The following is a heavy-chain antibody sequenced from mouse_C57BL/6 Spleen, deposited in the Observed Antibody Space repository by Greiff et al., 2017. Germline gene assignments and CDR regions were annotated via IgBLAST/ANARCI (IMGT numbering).Heavy chain of an antibody. CDR1: GFSFNTYA. Sequence: EVMLVESGGGLVQPKGSLKLSCAASGFSFNTYAMNWVRQAPGKGLEWVARIRSKSNNYATYYADSVKDRFTISRDDSESMLYLQMNNLKTEDTAMYYCVRTGYAMDYWGQGTSVTVSS. CDR3: VRTGYAMDY. J-gene: IGHJ4*01. V-gene: IGHV10-1*01. CDR2: IRSKSNNYAT. D-gene: IGHD4-1*01.